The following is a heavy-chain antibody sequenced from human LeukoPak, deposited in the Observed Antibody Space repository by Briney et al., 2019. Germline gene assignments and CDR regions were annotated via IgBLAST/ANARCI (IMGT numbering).Heavy chain of an antibody. V-gene: IGHV3-23*01. CDR2: IGGSGGST. CDR1: GFIFNSYA. CDR3: AGRIAFAI. Sequence: GGSLRLSCAASGFIFNSYAMSWVRQAPGKGLEWVSSIGGSGGSTYYTDAVKGRFTISRDNSKNTLYLQMNSLRAEDTAVYYCAGRIAFAIWGQGAMVTVSS. J-gene: IGHJ3*02.